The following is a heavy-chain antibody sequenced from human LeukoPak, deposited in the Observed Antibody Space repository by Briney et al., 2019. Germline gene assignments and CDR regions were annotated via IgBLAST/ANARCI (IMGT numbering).Heavy chain of an antibody. CDR3: ARGGSAAAGLDY. Sequence: PSETLSLTCTVSGGSISSSSYYWGWIRQPPGKGLEWIGSIYYSGSTNYNPSLKSRVTISVDTSKNQFSLKLSSVTAADTAVYYCARGGSAAAGLDYWGREPWSPSPQ. CDR1: GGSISSSSYY. J-gene: IGHJ4*02. CDR2: IYYSGST. D-gene: IGHD6-13*01. V-gene: IGHV4-39*07.